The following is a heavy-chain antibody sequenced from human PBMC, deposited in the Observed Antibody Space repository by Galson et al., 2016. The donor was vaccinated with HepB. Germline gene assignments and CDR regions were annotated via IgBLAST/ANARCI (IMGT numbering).Heavy chain of an antibody. CDR1: GFTFSSYG. Sequence: SLRLSCAASGFTFSSYGMHWVRQAPGKGLEWVAAIPYAGSHKYYADSVKGRFTISRDNSKHTVYLQAHSLRAEDTAVYYCGKRIPVAGSWGGGLDYWGQGTLVTVSS. CDR3: GKRIPVAGSWGGGLDY. D-gene: IGHD6-19*01. CDR2: IPYAGSHK. J-gene: IGHJ4*02. V-gene: IGHV3-30*18.